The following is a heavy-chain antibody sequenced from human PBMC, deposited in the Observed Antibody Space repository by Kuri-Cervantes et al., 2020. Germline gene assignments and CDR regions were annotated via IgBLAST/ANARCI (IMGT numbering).Heavy chain of an antibody. Sequence: GESLKISCAASGFTFSSYGMHWVRQAPGKGLEWVAVISYDGSNKYYADSVKGRFAISRDNAKNSLYLQMSSLRVDDTAVYFCARYSGSNGFVYWGQGTLVTVSS. CDR3: ARYSGSNGFVY. CDR2: ISYDGSNK. D-gene: IGHD1-26*01. V-gene: IGHV3-30*03. CDR1: GFTFSSYG. J-gene: IGHJ4*02.